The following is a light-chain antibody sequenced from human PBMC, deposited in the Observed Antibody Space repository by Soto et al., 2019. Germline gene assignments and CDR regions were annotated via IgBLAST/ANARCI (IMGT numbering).Light chain of an antibody. Sequence: DIQMTQSPSSLSASVGDRVTITCRASQSIISYLNWYQQKPGKAPKLLIYAASNLPVGVPSSFSGTGSGTDFTLTISSLQPEDFAIYYCQQSYSLPLTFGGGTKVEIK. V-gene: IGKV1-39*01. CDR1: QSIISY. CDR3: QQSYSLPLT. J-gene: IGKJ4*01. CDR2: AAS.